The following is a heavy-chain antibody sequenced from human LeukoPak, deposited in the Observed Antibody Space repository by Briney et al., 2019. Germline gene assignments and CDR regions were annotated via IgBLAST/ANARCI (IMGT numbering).Heavy chain of an antibody. J-gene: IGHJ4*02. V-gene: IGHV4-34*01. CDR3: ATMMYGSGNYYNSDY. D-gene: IGHD3-10*01. CDR2: IYHTGST. Sequence: SETLSLTCAVYGGSFSGYYWSWIRQPPGKGLEWIGTIYHTGSTYYSPSLKSRVTISIHTSKNQFSLKLSSVTAADTAVYYCATMMYGSGNYYNSDYWGQGTLVTVSS. CDR1: GGSFSGYY.